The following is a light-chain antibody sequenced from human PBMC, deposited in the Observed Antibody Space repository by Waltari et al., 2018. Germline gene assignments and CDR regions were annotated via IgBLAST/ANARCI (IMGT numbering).Light chain of an antibody. Sequence: QSVVTQPPSASGTPGQRVTISCSGSSSNIGSNTVNWYQQVPGTAPKLLIYSNNQRPAGVPERFSGSKSGTSASLAISGLQSEDEADYYCAAWDDSLNVVVFGGGTKLTVL. J-gene: IGLJ2*01. CDR2: SNN. CDR3: AAWDDSLNVVV. V-gene: IGLV1-44*01. CDR1: SSNIGSNT.